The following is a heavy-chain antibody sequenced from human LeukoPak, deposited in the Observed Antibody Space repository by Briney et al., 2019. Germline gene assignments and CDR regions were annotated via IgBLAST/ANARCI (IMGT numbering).Heavy chain of an antibody. CDR1: GYTFSNSG. J-gene: IGHJ4*02. CDR2: IGAYNGNT. D-gene: IGHD2-2*01. CDR3: ARDHQYVFDY. V-gene: IGHV1-18*01. Sequence: ASVKVSCKASGYTFSNSGISWVRQAPGLGLEWMGWIGAYNGNTRYVEKFQGRVTMTTDTSTSTAYMELRSLRSDDTAVYFCARDHQYVFDYWGQGTLVTVSS.